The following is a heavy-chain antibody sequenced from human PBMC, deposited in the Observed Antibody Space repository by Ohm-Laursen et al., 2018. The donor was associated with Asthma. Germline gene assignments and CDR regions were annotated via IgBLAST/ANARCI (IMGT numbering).Heavy chain of an antibody. CDR3: AKDGHPYGDLYYFDY. J-gene: IGHJ4*02. D-gene: IGHD4-17*01. Sequence: SLRLSCAASGFTFSNFAMHWVRQAPGKGLEWVSIITSDGSWTSYADSVKGRFTISRDNSKNTLYLQMNSLRAEDTAVYYCAKDGHPYGDLYYFDYWGQGTLVTVSS. CDR2: ITSDGSWT. CDR1: GFTFSNFA. V-gene: IGHV3-30-3*01.